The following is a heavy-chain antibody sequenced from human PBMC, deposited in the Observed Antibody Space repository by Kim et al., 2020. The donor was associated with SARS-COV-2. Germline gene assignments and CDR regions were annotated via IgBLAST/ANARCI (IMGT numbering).Heavy chain of an antibody. CDR1: GFTFSSYA. D-gene: IGHD1-26*01. J-gene: IGHJ3*02. CDR2: ISGSGGST. V-gene: IGHV3-23*01. Sequence: GGSLRLSCAASGFTFSSYAMSWVRQAPGKGLEWVSAISGSGGSTYYADSVKGRFTISRDNSKNTLYLQMNSLRAEDTAVYYCANIPRSYLSNDAFDIWGQGTMVTVSS. CDR3: ANIPRSYLSNDAFDI.